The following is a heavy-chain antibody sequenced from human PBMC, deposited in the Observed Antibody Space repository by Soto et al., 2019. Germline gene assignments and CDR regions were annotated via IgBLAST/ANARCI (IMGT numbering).Heavy chain of an antibody. D-gene: IGHD3-16*01. CDR1: GGSISSGGYY. V-gene: IGHV4-31*03. CDR2: IYYSGST. Sequence: SETLSLTCTVSGGSISSGGYYWSWIRQHPGKGLEWIGYIYYSGSTYYNPSLKSRVTISVDTSKNQFSLKLSSVTAADTAVYYCARDLGEGAAFDIWGQATMVSVSS. CDR3: ARDLGEGAAFDI. J-gene: IGHJ3*02.